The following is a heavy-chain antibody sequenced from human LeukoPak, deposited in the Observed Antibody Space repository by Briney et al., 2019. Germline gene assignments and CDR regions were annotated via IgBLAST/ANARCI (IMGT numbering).Heavy chain of an antibody. CDR2: INHSGST. CDR1: GGSFSSYY. Sequence: PSETLSLTCAVYGGSFSSYYWSWIRQPPGKGLEWIGEINHSGSTNYNPSLKSRVTISVDTSKNQFSLKLSSVTAADTAVYYCARVRRGNDYWGQGTLVTVSS. D-gene: IGHD1-14*01. J-gene: IGHJ4*02. V-gene: IGHV4-34*01. CDR3: ARVRRGNDY.